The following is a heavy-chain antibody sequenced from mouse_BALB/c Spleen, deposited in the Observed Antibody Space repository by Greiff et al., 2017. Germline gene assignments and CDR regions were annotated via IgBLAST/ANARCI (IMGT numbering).Heavy chain of an antibody. D-gene: IGHD1-1*02. Sequence: EVQLVESGGGLVKPGGSLKLSCAASGFTFSSYAMSWVRQTPEKRLEWVASISSGGSTYYPDSVKGRFTISRDNARNILYLQMSSLRSEDTAMYYCASPYGLYWYFDVWGAGTTVTVSS. CDR2: ISSGGST. J-gene: IGHJ1*01. V-gene: IGHV5-6-5*01. CDR1: GFTFSSYA. CDR3: ASPYGLYWYFDV.